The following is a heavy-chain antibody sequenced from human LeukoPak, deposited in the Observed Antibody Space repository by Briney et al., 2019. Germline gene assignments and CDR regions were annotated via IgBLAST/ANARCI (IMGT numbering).Heavy chain of an antibody. Sequence: PSETLSLTCTVSGGSISSSSYYWGWIRQPPGKGLEWIGSIYYSGSTYYNPSLKSRVTISVDTSKNQFSLKLSSVTAADTAVYYCARLHYDFWSGYYGFDYWGQGTLVTVSS. J-gene: IGHJ4*02. D-gene: IGHD3-3*01. CDR3: ARLHYDFWSGYYGFDY. V-gene: IGHV4-39*01. CDR1: GGSISSSSYY. CDR2: IYYSGST.